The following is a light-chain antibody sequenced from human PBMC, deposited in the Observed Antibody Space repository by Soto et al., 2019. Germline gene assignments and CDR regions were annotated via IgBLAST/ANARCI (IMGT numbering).Light chain of an antibody. Sequence: IVLTQSPATLSFSPGEGATLSCRASQSVSRYLAWYQQKPGQAPRLLIYDASNRATGIPARFSGSGSGTDFTLTISSLEPEDFAVYYCQQRSNWPSWTFGQGTKVDIK. CDR3: QQRSNWPSWT. CDR2: DAS. V-gene: IGKV3-11*01. CDR1: QSVSRY. J-gene: IGKJ1*01.